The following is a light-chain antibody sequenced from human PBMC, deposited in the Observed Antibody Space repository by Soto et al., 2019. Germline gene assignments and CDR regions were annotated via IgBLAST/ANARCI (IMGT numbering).Light chain of an antibody. CDR3: CSYAGSSTFLYV. CDR1: SSDVGSYNL. Sequence: ALTQPASVSGSPGQSITISCTGTSSDVGSYNLVSWYQQHPGKTPKLMIYEGSKRPSGVSNRFSGSKSGNTASLTISWLQAEDEADYYCCSYAGSSTFLYVFGTGTKVTVL. V-gene: IGLV2-23*03. CDR2: EGS. J-gene: IGLJ1*01.